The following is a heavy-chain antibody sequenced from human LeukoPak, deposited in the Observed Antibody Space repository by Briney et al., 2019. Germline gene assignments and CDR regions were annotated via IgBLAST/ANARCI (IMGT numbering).Heavy chain of an antibody. CDR3: ARGDLPDIVVVPAAQYYFDY. J-gene: IGHJ4*02. D-gene: IGHD2-2*01. Sequence: SVKVSCKASGGTFSSYAISWVRQAPGQGLEWMGGIIPIFGTANYAQKFQGRVTITADESTSTAYMELSSLRSEDTAVYYCARGDLPDIVVVPAAQYYFDYWGQGTLVTVSS. CDR1: GGTFSSYA. CDR2: IIPIFGTA. V-gene: IGHV1-69*13.